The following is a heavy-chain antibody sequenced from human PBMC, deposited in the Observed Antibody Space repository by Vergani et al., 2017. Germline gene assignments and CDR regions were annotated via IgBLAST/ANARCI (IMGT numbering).Heavy chain of an antibody. CDR3: ARFYCSGGSCYSGLWGGAFDI. CDR2: IIPIFGTA. V-gene: IGHV1-69*18. CDR1: GGTFSSYA. Sequence: QVQLVQSGAEVKKPGSSVKVSCKASGGTFSSYAISWVRQAPGQGLEWMGRIIPIFGTANYAQKFQGRVTITADESTSTAYMELSSLRSADTAVYYCARFYCSGGSCYSGLWGGAFDIWGQGTMVTVSS. D-gene: IGHD2-15*01. J-gene: IGHJ3*02.